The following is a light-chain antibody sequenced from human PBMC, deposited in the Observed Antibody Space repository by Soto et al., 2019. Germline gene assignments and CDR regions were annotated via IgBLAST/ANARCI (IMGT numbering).Light chain of an antibody. CDR2: EVN. J-gene: IGLJ2*01. CDR1: SSDVDDYND. Sequence: QSVLTKPPSASGSPGQSGTISCTATSSDVDDYNDVSWYQQHPGKDPKLIIYEVNVRPSGVPDRFSGSKSGNTASLTVSGLQAEDEADYYCSSSAGSNNLVVFGGGTKLTVL. CDR3: SSSAGSNNLVV. V-gene: IGLV2-8*01.